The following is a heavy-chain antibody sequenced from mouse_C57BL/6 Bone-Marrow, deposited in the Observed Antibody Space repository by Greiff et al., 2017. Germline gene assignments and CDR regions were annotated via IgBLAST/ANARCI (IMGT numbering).Heavy chain of an antibody. V-gene: IGHV14-4*01. CDR3: TTAITTVVAYYYAMDY. J-gene: IGHJ4*01. Sequence: VQLKQSGAELVRPGASVKLSCTASGFNIKDDYMHWVKQRPEQGLEWIGWIDPENGDTEYASKFQGKATITADTSSNTAYLQLSSLTSEDTAVYYCTTAITTVVAYYYAMDYWGQGTSVTVSS. CDR2: IDPENGDT. CDR1: GFNIKDDY. D-gene: IGHD1-1*01.